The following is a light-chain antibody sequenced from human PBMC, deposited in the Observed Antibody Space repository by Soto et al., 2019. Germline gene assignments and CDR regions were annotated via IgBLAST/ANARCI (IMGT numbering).Light chain of an antibody. CDR2: GAS. CDR3: QQRSNWPPGFT. CDR1: QSVSNNY. V-gene: IGKV3-11*01. Sequence: EIVLTQSPGTLSLSPGERATLSCRASQSVSNNYLAWYQQKPGQAPRLLIYGASNRATGIPARFSGSGSGTDFTLTISSLGPEDFAVYYCQQRSNWPPGFTFGPGTKVDIK. J-gene: IGKJ3*01.